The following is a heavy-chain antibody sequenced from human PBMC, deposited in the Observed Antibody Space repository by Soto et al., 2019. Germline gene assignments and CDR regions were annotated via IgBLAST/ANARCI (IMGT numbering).Heavy chain of an antibody. D-gene: IGHD2-15*01. CDR1: GYTFTSYG. V-gene: IGHV1-18*01. Sequence: QVQLVQSGAEVKKPGASVKVSCKASGYTFTSYGLTWVRQAPGQGLAWMGWTSTYNGNTNYAQKFQGRVTVTTDTSTTTAYMELRSLRSDDTSIYYCAIGFTSCSGGSCPDYWGQGTLVTVSS. CDR2: TSTYNGNT. J-gene: IGHJ4*02. CDR3: AIGFTSCSGGSCPDY.